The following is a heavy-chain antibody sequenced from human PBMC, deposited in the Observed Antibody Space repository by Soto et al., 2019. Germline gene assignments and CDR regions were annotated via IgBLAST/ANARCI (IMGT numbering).Heavy chain of an antibody. CDR2: IVVGSGNT. D-gene: IGHD2-15*01. CDR3: AADPYYCSCADCYSIDLPGVSYNGMDV. V-gene: IGHV1-58*01. CDR1: GFTFSNSA. Sequence: SVKVSCKASGFTFSNSAVQWVRQARGQSLEWLGWIVVGSGNTNYAQKFQDRVTISRDMSTSTAYMDLGSLRSEATAVSYCAADPYYCSCADCYSIDLPGVSYNGMDVWGQGTSVTVSS. J-gene: IGHJ6*02.